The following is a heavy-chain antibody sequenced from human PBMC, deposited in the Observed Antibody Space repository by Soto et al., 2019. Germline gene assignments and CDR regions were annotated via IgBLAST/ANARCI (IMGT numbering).Heavy chain of an antibody. CDR1: GYTVTSYG. V-gene: IGHV1-69*04. CDR2: IIPILGIA. CDR3: ARGPYSGSYSNQWFDP. Sequence: GASVKVSCKASGYTVTSYGISVVRQAPGQGLEWMGRIIPILGIANYAQKFQGRVTITADKSTSTAYMELSSLRSEDTAVYYCARGPYSGSYSNQWFDPWGQGTPVTVPS. J-gene: IGHJ5*02. D-gene: IGHD3-10*01.